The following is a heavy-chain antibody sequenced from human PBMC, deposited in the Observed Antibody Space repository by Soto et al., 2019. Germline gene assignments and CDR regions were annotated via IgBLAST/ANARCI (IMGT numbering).Heavy chain of an antibody. V-gene: IGHV3-23*01. CDR3: AKDLPADYYDSSGDWYYYGMDV. CDR2: ISGSGGST. Sequence: GSLRLSCAASGFTFSSYAMSWVRQAPGKGLEWVSAISGSGGSTYYADSVKGRFTISRDNSKNTLYLQMNSLRAEDTAVYYCAKDLPADYYDSSGDWYYYGMDVRGQGT. J-gene: IGHJ6*02. D-gene: IGHD3-22*01. CDR1: GFTFSSYA.